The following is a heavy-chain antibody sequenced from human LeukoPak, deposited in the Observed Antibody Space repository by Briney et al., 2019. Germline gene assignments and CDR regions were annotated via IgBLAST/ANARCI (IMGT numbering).Heavy chain of an antibody. Sequence: PSETLSLTCTVSGGSITGISYYWDWIRQPPGKGLEWIGSIYYGGSTYYNPSLRSRVTISVDTSKNQFSLKLSSVTAADTAVYYCARSPGQWLLLGFDYWGQGTLVTVSS. CDR2: IYYGGST. D-gene: IGHD6-19*01. CDR1: GGSITGISYY. V-gene: IGHV4-39*01. CDR3: ARSPGQWLLLGFDY. J-gene: IGHJ4*02.